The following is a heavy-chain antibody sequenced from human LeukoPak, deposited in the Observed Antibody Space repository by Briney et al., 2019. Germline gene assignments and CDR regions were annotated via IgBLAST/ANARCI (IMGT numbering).Heavy chain of an antibody. Sequence: GASVKVSCKASGGTFSSYAISWVRQAPGQGLEWMGRIIPILGIANYAQKFQGRVTITADKSTSTAYMELSSLRSEDTAVYYCARGRDCSSTSCHFGMDVWGQETTVTVSS. CDR3: ARGRDCSSTSCHFGMDV. J-gene: IGHJ6*02. D-gene: IGHD2-2*01. CDR2: IIPILGIA. CDR1: GGTFSSYA. V-gene: IGHV1-69*04.